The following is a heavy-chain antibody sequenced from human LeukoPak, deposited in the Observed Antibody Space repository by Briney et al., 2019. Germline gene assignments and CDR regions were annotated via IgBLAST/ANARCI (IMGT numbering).Heavy chain of an antibody. J-gene: IGHJ1*01. D-gene: IGHD5-18*01. V-gene: IGHV4-34*01. Sequence: SETLSLTCAVYGGSFSGYYWSWIRQPPGKGLEWIGEINHSGSTNYNPSLKSRVTISVDTSKNQFSLKLSPVTAADTAVYYCASHAGRNSTEYFQHWGQGTLVTASS. CDR2: INHSGST. CDR3: ASHAGRNSTEYFQH. CDR1: GGSFSGYY.